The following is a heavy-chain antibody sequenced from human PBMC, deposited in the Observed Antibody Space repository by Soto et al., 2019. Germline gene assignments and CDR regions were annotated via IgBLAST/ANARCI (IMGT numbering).Heavy chain of an antibody. V-gene: IGHV1-2*02. D-gene: IGHD6-19*01. J-gene: IGHJ4*02. CDR3: ERVKGVAVPCFDY. CDR2: INPNSGGT. Sequence: ASLKVSCKASGYTFTGYYMHWVRQAPGQGLEWMGWINPNSGGTNYAQKFQGTVTMTRDTSISTAYMELSRLRSDDTAVYYCERVKGVAVPCFDYWGQGTLVTVSS. CDR1: GYTFTGYY.